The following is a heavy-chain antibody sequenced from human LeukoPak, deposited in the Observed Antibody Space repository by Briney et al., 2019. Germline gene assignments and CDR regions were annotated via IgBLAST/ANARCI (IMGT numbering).Heavy chain of an antibody. CDR3: ARVRWPTTGDKDITGGLYMDV. V-gene: IGHV4-59*12. D-gene: IGHD3-16*01. J-gene: IGHJ6*03. CDR2: IYYSAST. Sequence: SETLSLTCTVSGGSISNYYWSWIRQPPGKGLEWIAYIYYSASTKYNPSLKSRVTISVDTSKNQFSLKLSSVTAADTAVYYCARVRWPTTGDKDITGGLYMDVWGKGTTVTMSS. CDR1: GGSISNYY.